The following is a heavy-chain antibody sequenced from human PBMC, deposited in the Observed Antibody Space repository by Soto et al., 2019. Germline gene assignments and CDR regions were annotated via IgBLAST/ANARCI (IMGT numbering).Heavy chain of an antibody. CDR1: GGSISSYY. CDR3: AGGREDYNAWYFDL. D-gene: IGHD4-4*01. V-gene: IGHV4-59*01. CDR2: IYYSGGP. J-gene: IGHJ2*01. Sequence: WETLSLTGTASGGSISSYYWSWIRQPPGKGLEWIGYIYYSGGPNYSPSLESRVTISEDTSNNQFPQKLSSVTAADAAIYYCAGGREDYNAWYFDLWGRGTLVTVSS.